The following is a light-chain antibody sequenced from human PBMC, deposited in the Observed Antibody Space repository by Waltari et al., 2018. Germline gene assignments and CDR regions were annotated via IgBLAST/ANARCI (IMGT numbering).Light chain of an antibody. V-gene: IGKV3D-15*01. CDR1: ESVSSH. Sequence: IVMRQSPATLSVSPGERGTLACRASESVSSHIAWYQQNPGQTPRLLIDEISIRAAGIPVRFSGSGSGTDFNLTINSFQSEDFAVYYCHQYHTWPLTFGQGTNVEIK. J-gene: IGKJ1*01. CDR2: EIS. CDR3: HQYHTWPLT.